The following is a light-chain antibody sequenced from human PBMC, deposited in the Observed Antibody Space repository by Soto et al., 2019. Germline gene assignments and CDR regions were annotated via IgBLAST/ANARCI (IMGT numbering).Light chain of an antibody. V-gene: IGKV1-9*01. CDR3: HQFNSYPIP. Sequence: DVPLTLSPSLLSSSVGDRVTITCRASQGISSYLAWYQQKPGKAPKLLIYAASTLQSGVPSRFSGSGSGTEFTLTVSSLQPEDFATYYCHQFNSYPIPVGQVTRLEVK. CDR2: AAS. CDR1: QGISSY. J-gene: IGKJ5*01.